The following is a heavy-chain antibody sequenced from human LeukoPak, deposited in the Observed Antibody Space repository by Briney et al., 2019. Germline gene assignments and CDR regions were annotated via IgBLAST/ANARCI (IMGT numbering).Heavy chain of an antibody. V-gene: IGHV1-24*01. J-gene: IGHJ3*02. Sequence: GASVKVSCKVHGDTVSELSIHWLRQVPGKGLEWMGGFDPEEVETVYAQKFQGRVTMTEDTSTDTVHIDLSSLRSDDTAFYYCATTEATAAIERREGTFEIWGQGTMVIVSS. D-gene: IGHD6-13*01. CDR2: FDPEEVET. CDR1: GDTVSELS. CDR3: ATTEATAAIERREGTFEI.